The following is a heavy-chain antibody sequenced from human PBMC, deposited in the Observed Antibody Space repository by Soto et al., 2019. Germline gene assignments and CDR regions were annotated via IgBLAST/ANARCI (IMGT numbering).Heavy chain of an antibody. CDR1: GYSISIHA. D-gene: IGHD6-6*01. CDR2: IIPVFGTP. V-gene: IGHV1-69*06. J-gene: IGHJ4*02. CDR3: TRLGSIAARPADY. Sequence: VKVSCRASGYSISIHAISWVRPAPGQGLEWMGGIIPVFGTPSYAQKFQGRVTISADKSTNTSYLQMNSLKTEDTAVYYCTRLGSIAARPADYWGQGTLVTVSP.